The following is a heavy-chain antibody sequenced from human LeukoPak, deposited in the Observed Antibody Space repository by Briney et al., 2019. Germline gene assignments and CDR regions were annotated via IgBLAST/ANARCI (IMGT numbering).Heavy chain of an antibody. J-gene: IGHJ4*02. CDR1: GGSISSSSYY. D-gene: IGHD6-19*01. CDR3: ARDSYSSGWPFDY. CDR2: IYYSGST. V-gene: IGHV4-39*07. Sequence: SETLSLTCTVSGGSISSSSYYWGWIRQPPGKGLEWIGSIYYSGSTYYNPSLKSRVAISVDKSKNQFSLKLSSVTAADTAVYYCARDSYSSGWPFDYWGQGTLVTVSS.